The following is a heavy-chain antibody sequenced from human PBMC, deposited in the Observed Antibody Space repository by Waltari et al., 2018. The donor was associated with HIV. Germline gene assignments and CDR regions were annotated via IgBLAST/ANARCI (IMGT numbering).Heavy chain of an antibody. CDR3: ARECTFDI. J-gene: IGHJ3*02. CDR1: GYMFTNFG. CDR2: ISNYNGNT. Sequence: HGHLVRSVAELRDPGVSLQVSCSASGYMFTNFGISWVRQAPGQGLEWMVRISNYNGNTNYAQKLRGRVTMTTDPSVSTAYIELRTLKSDDTATYYSARECTFDIWGQGTMVTVSS. V-gene: IGHV1-18*01.